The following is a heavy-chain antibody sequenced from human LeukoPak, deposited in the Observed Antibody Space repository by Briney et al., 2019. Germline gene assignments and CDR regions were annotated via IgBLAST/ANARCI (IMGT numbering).Heavy chain of an antibody. CDR1: GFTFRSYW. V-gene: IGHV3-7*01. Sequence: GGSLRLSCAASGFTFRSYWMTWVRQAPGKGLEWVAHIKQDGSEKYYVDSVKGRFTISRDNAKNSLYLQMNSLRAEDTAVYYCARVDYWGQGTLVTVSS. J-gene: IGHJ4*02. CDR3: ARVDY. CDR2: IKQDGSEK.